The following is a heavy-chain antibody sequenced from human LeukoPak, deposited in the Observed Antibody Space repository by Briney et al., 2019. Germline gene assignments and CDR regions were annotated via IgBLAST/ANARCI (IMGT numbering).Heavy chain of an antibody. CDR3: ASKGVVVVTADDAFDV. CDR1: GGSISSYY. V-gene: IGHV4-4*07. J-gene: IGHJ3*01. CDR2: IYSSGSI. Sequence: SETLSLTCTVSGGSISSYYWSWIRQPAGKGLEWIGRIYSSGSINYNPSLKSRVTMSVGTSKNQFSLKLTSVTAADTAVYYCASKGVVVVTADDAFDVWGQGTMVTVSS. D-gene: IGHD2-21*02.